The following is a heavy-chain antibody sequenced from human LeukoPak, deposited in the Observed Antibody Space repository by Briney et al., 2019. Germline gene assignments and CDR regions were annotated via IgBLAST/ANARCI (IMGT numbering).Heavy chain of an antibody. CDR3: ASINYDSMSAGAFDI. CDR1: GGSISSGGYY. J-gene: IGHJ3*02. V-gene: IGHV4-31*03. D-gene: IGHD3-3*01. Sequence: PSETLSLTCTVSGGSISSGGYYWSWIRQHPGKGLEWIGYIYYSGSTYYNPSLKSRVTLSVDTSKNQFSLKLSSVTAADTAVYYCASINYDSMSAGAFDIWGQGTMVTVSS. CDR2: IYYSGST.